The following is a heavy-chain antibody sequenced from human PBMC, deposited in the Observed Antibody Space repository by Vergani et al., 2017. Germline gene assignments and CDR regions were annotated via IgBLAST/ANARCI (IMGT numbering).Heavy chain of an antibody. D-gene: IGHD2-21*02. Sequence: EGQLVESGGDWVQRGGSLRLSCAASGFISSSYWMSWVRQAPGKGLEWVANVNQDGSEKYYVDSVRGRFTISRDNAKNSIYLQMNSLRAEDTAVYYCAKVYCGGDCYYGVNWYFDLWGRGTLVTVSS. CDR2: VNQDGSEK. CDR3: AKVYCGGDCYYGVNWYFDL. J-gene: IGHJ2*01. CDR1: GFISSSYW. V-gene: IGHV3-7*01.